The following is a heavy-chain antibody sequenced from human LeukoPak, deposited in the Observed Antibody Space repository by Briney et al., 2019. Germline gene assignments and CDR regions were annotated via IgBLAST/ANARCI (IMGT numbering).Heavy chain of an antibody. CDR2: IYYSGST. Sequence: SETLSLTCTVSGGSISSYYWNWIRQPPGKGLEWIGYIYYSGSTNYNPSLKSRVTMSIGTPKNQFSLKVSSVTAADTAVYYCARDKQPGDYWGQGTLVTVSS. V-gene: IGHV4-59*01. CDR3: ARDKQPGDY. D-gene: IGHD5-18*01. CDR1: GGSISSYY. J-gene: IGHJ4*02.